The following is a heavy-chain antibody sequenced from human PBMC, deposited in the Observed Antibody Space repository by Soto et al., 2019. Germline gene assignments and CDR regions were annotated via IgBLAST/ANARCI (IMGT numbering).Heavy chain of an antibody. Sequence: SETLSLTCAVDGGYFSGFYCDWIRQPPGKGLEWIGEINHGGTSNYNPSLKTRVTLSQDTSKKQFSLNLISVTAADTGEYYCSRGNDAYKGGRTWGQGTLVTVSS. D-gene: IGHD1-1*01. J-gene: IGHJ5*02. CDR2: INHGGTS. V-gene: IGHV4-34*01. CDR3: SRGNDAYKGGRT. CDR1: GGYFSGFY.